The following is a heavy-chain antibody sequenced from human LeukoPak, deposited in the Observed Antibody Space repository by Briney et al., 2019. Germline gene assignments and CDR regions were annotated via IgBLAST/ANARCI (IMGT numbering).Heavy chain of an antibody. V-gene: IGHV1-18*01. CDR2: ISAYNGNT. D-gene: IGHD5-24*01. CDR3: ARVRDGYNDAYDI. CDR1: GYTFTSYA. Sequence: GASVKVSCKASGYTFTSYAISWVRQAPGQGLEWMGWISAYNGNTNYAQNLQGRVTMTTDTSTRTAYMELRSLRSEDTAVYYCARVRDGYNDAYDIWGQGTMVTVHS. J-gene: IGHJ3*02.